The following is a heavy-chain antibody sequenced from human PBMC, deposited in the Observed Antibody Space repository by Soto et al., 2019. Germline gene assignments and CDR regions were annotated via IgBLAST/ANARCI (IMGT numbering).Heavy chain of an antibody. CDR1: GFTFSSYA. Sequence: GGSLRLSCAASGFTFSSYAMSWVRQAPGKGLEWVSAISGSGGSTYYADSVKGRFTISRDNSKNTLYLQMNSLRAEDTAVYYCAKENWQQLVRPHYYYYGMDVWGQGTTVTVSS. CDR2: ISGSGGST. V-gene: IGHV3-23*01. J-gene: IGHJ6*02. D-gene: IGHD6-13*01. CDR3: AKENWQQLVRPHYYYYGMDV.